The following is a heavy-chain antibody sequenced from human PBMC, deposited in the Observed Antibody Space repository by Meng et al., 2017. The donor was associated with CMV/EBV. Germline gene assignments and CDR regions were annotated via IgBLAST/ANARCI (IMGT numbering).Heavy chain of an antibody. CDR1: GFAFRTYS. CDR3: ARAPPDADFDY. J-gene: IGHJ4*02. V-gene: IGHV3-21*01. Sequence: VQLVGSGGGLVKPGGSLRRSCVASGFAFRTYSMSWVRQVPGKGLEWISSISSTSSYIYYADSLKGRFTVSRDNAKNSLYLQVSSLRADDTAVYYCARAPPDADFDYWGQGTLVTVSS. CDR2: ISSTSSYI.